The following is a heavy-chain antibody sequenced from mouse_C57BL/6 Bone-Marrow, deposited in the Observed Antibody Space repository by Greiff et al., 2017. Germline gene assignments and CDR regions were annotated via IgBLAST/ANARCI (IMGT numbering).Heavy chain of an antibody. V-gene: IGHV1-26*01. Sequence: VQLKQSGPELVKPGASVKISCKASGYTFTDYYMNWVKQSHGQSLEWIGDINPNNGGTSYNQKFKVKATLTVDKSSSTAYMELRSLTSEDSTVYYCVTSWFAYGGQGTLVTVSA. CDR1: GYTFTDYY. CDR3: VTSWFAY. CDR2: INPNNGGT. J-gene: IGHJ3*01.